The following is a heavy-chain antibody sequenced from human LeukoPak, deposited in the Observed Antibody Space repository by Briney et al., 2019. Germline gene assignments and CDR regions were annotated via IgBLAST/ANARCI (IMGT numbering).Heavy chain of an antibody. D-gene: IGHD2-2*01. Sequence: SETLSLTCTVSGGSISSGDYYWSWIRQPPGKGLEWIGYIYYSGSTYYNPSLKSRVTISVDTSKNQFSLKLSSVTAADTAVYYCAREALTYCSSTSCYGNWFDPCGQGTLVTVSS. V-gene: IGHV4-30-4*08. J-gene: IGHJ5*02. CDR3: AREALTYCSSTSCYGNWFDP. CDR1: GGSISSGDYY. CDR2: IYYSGST.